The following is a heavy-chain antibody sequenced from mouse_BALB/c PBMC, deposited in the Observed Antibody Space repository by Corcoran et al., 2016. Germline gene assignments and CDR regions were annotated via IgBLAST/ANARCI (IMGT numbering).Heavy chain of an antibody. CDR1: GVNIKDTY. J-gene: IGHJ1*01. CDR3: SRWDWYFDV. V-gene: IGHV14-3*02. Sequence: EVQLQQSGAELVKPGASVKLSCTASGVNIKDTYMHWVKQRPEQGLEWIGRIDPANGNTKYDPKFQGKDTITADTSSNTAYLQLSILTSEDTAVYYCSRWDWYFDVWGAGTTVTVSS. CDR2: IDPANGNT.